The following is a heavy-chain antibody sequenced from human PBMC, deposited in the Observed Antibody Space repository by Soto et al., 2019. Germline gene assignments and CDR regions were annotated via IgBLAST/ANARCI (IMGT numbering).Heavy chain of an antibody. CDR1: GNSFTSYC. J-gene: IGHJ4*02. V-gene: IGHV5-51*01. CDR2: IYPGDSDT. Sequence: ESLQISCKTSGNSFTSYCIGWVRQMPGKGLEWMGIIYPGDSDTRYSPSFQGQVTISADKSISTAYLQWGSLKASDTAMYYCARHMIRGVLTTNFDYWGQGTLVTVS. CDR3: ARHMIRGVLTTNFDY. D-gene: IGHD3-10*01.